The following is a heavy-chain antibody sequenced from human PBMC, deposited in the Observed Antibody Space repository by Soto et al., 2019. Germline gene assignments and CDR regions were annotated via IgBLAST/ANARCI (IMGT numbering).Heavy chain of an antibody. CDR1: GYTFTRYG. Sequence: QVHLVQSGAEVKKPGASVKVSCKTSGYTFTRYGISWVRQAPGQGLEWMGWISGYDGRTNFAQKVQDRVTMTTDTSTGTVYRELRSLSSDDTAVYYCAREGDVAYYYSGMDVWGQGTTVTVSS. CDR3: AREGDVAYYYSGMDV. CDR2: ISGYDGRT. D-gene: IGHD3-16*01. V-gene: IGHV1-18*01. J-gene: IGHJ6*02.